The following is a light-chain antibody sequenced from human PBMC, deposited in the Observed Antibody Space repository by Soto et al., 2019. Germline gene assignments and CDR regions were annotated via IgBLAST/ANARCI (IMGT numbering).Light chain of an antibody. CDR2: DAS. CDR3: QQYNTRT. V-gene: IGKV1-5*01. CDR1: QXXNTW. Sequence: DIQMTQSPSTXXASVGDRVTXXXXASQXXNTWLAWYQQRPGKAPKLLIFDASSLESGVPSRFSGSGSGTEFTLTIRSLQPDDVATYDCQQYNTRTFGQGTKVETK. J-gene: IGKJ1*01.